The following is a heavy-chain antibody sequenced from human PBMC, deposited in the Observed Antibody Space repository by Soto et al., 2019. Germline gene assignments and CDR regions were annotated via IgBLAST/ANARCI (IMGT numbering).Heavy chain of an antibody. Sequence: QVQLVQSGAEVKKPGASVKVSCKASGYTFTSYGISWVRQAPGQGLEWMGWISAYNGNTNYAQKLQGRVTMTTDTSTSTAYMELRSLRSDDTAVYYCARDPSIVLMVYALDAFDIWRQGTMVTVSS. CDR1: GYTFTSYG. V-gene: IGHV1-18*01. J-gene: IGHJ3*02. CDR2: ISAYNGNT. CDR3: ARDPSIVLMVYALDAFDI. D-gene: IGHD2-8*01.